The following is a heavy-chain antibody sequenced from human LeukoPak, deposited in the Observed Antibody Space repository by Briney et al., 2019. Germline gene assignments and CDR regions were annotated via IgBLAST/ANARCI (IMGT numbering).Heavy chain of an antibody. CDR2: IRSNSDGGTI. CDR1: GFTFSNAW. V-gene: IGHV3-15*07. CDR3: ATDFYDST. Sequence: PGGSLRLSCATSGFTFSNAWMNWVRQAPGKGLEWVGRIRSNSDGGTIDYAAPVKGRFTLSRDDSKTTLYLQMNSLQTEDTAVYYCATDFYDSTWGQGTLVTVP. D-gene: IGHD3-22*01. J-gene: IGHJ5*02.